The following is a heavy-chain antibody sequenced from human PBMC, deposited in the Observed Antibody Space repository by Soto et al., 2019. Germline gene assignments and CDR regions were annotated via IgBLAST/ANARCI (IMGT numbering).Heavy chain of an antibody. J-gene: IGHJ6*02. Sequence: QVQLQESGPGLVKPSETLSLTCTVSGGSVSSGSYYWSWIRQPPGKGLEWIGYIYYSGSTNYNPPLQSRVITSVDTTKNQCSLKLSSVTAADTAVYYCARDILTGYPQLYYYGMDVWGQGTTVTVSS. V-gene: IGHV4-61*01. CDR2: IYYSGST. CDR1: GGSVSSGSYY. CDR3: ARDILTGYPQLYYYGMDV. D-gene: IGHD3-9*01.